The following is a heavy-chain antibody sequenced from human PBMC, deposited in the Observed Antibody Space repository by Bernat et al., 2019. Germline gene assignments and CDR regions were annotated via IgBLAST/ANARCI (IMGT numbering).Heavy chain of an antibody. CDR1: GFTFSNYA. Sequence: EVQLLESGGGLVPPGGSVRLSCTASGFTFSNYAMGWVRQAPGKGLEWLSFICGSGVRKFFADSVKGRFTISRDNSKNTLYLQMNSLRAEDTAVYYCTKGRAAYTYGLPDYWGQGTLVTVSS. CDR2: ICGSGVRK. D-gene: IGHD5-18*01. V-gene: IGHV3-23*01. CDR3: TKGRAAYTYGLPDY. J-gene: IGHJ4*02.